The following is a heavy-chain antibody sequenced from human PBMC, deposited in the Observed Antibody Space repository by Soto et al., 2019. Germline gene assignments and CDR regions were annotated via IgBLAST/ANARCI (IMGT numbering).Heavy chain of an antibody. CDR2: INHSGST. V-gene: IGHV4-34*01. CDR1: GGSFSGYY. D-gene: IGHD3-22*01. CDR3: ARGRDSSGYYYDY. J-gene: IGHJ4*02. Sequence: PSETLSLTCAVYGGSFSGYYWSWIRQPPGKGLEWIGEINHSGSTNYNPSLKSRVTISVDTSKNQFSLKLSSVTAADTAVYYCARGRDSSGYYYDYWGQGTLVTAPQ.